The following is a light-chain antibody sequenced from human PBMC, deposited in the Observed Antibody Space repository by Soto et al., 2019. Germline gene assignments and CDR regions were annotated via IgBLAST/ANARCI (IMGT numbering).Light chain of an antibody. CDR2: DAS. Sequence: DIEMTQSPSTLSASVGDRVTITCRASQSFSTWLAWYQQKPGRAPKLLISDASNLETGVPQRFSGSGSGTEFTLTISSLQPDDSATYYCQQYNSYSPFTFGQGTKLETK. CDR1: QSFSTW. CDR3: QQYNSYSPFT. V-gene: IGKV1-5*01. J-gene: IGKJ2*01.